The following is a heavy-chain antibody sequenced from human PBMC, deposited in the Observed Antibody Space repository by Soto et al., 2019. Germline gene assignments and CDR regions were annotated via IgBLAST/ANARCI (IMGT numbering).Heavy chain of an antibody. J-gene: IGHJ4*02. CDR1: GFTFNTYS. CDR3: VRGGSCRGGSCYPNLDFYGDYEGFDY. Sequence: QVQLEESGGGVVQPGRSLRLSCEASGFTFNTYSMHWVRQPPGKGLEWLAAIWYDGTQKYYADSVKGRFIISRDNSKKTLYLQMNSLRADDTGVYYCVRGGSCRGGSCYPNLDFYGDYEGFDYWGQGTLVTVSS. D-gene: IGHD2-15*01. V-gene: IGHV3-33*01. CDR2: IWYDGTQK.